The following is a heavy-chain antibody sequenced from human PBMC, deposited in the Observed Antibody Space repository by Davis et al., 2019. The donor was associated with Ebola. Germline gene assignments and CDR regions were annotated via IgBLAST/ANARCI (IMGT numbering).Heavy chain of an antibody. J-gene: IGHJ6*04. CDR3: ARASSPEYHYYYGMDV. D-gene: IGHD1-14*01. CDR1: GYTFTSYT. Sequence: SVKVSCKASGYTFTSYTISWVRQAPGQGLEWMGGIIPIFGTANYAQKFQGRVTITADESTSTAYMELSSLRSEDTAVYYCARASSPEYHYYYGMDVWGKGTTVTVSS. CDR2: IIPIFGTA. V-gene: IGHV1-69*13.